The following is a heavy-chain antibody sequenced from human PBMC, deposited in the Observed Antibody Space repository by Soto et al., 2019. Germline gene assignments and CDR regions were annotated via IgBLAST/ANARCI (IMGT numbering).Heavy chain of an antibody. J-gene: IGHJ4*02. CDR1: GFTFSNYA. V-gene: IGHV3-23*01. D-gene: IGHD1-1*01. CDR2: ITSSGSST. Sequence: GGSLRLSCAASGFTFSNYAMTWVRQSPGKGLEWVSIITSSGSSTHFADSVKGRFTISRDNSKNTLYLQMNTLRDEDTAVYYCAKDKPGTTSFDYWGQGTLVTVSS. CDR3: AKDKPGTTSFDY.